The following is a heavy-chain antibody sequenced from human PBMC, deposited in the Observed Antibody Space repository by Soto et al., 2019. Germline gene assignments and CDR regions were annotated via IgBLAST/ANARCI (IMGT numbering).Heavy chain of an antibody. J-gene: IGHJ6*02. CDR3: AKDYYYGSSRPDGYYYYGMDV. D-gene: IGHD3-22*01. Sequence: PGGSLRLSCAASGFTFSSYGMHWVRQAPGKGLEWVAVISYDGSNKYYADSVKGRFTISRDNSKNTLYLQMNSLRAEDTAVYYCAKDYYYGSSRPDGYYYYGMDVWGQGTTVTVSS. CDR2: ISYDGSNK. CDR1: GFTFSSYG. V-gene: IGHV3-30*18.